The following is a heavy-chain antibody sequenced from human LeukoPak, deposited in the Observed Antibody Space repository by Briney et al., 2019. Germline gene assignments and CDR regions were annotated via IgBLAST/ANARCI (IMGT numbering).Heavy chain of an antibody. CDR1: GGSISSGSYY. CDR3: ARDPSSGKLCSSTSCYPQPTNWFDP. Sequence: SETLSLTCTVSGGSISSGSYYWSWIRQPAGKGLEWIGRIYTSGSTNYNPSLKSRVTMSVDTSKNQFSLKLSSVTAADTAVYYCARDPSSGKLCSSTSCYPQPTNWFDPWGQGTLVTVSS. D-gene: IGHD2-2*01. J-gene: IGHJ5*02. CDR2: IYTSGST. V-gene: IGHV4-61*02.